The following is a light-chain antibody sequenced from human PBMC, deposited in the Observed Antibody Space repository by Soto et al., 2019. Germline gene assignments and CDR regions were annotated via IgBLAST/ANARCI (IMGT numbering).Light chain of an antibody. J-gene: IGKJ5*01. CDR2: WAS. Sequence: DIVMTQSPDSLAVSLGDRATINCKSSQNILYSSNNKNYLAWYQQKPGQPPKLLIYWASTRESGVPDRFSGSGSGTDFTLTISSLQAEDVAVYYCQHYYSIPPGFGQGTRLEIK. CDR1: QNILYSSNNKNY. V-gene: IGKV4-1*01. CDR3: QHYYSIPPG.